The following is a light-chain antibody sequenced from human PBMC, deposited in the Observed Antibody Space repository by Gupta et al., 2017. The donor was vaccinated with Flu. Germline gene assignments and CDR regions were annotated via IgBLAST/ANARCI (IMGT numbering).Light chain of an antibody. CDR3: AAWDDSLSGWV. J-gene: IGLJ3*02. CDR2: GNN. CDR1: SSNIGSNY. V-gene: IGLV1-47*01. Sequence: QSVLTQPPSASGTPGQRVTISCSGSSSNIGSNYVYWYQQLPGTAPKLLIYGNNQRPSGVPDRFSGSKSGTSASLAISGLRSEDEADYYCAAWDDSLSGWVFGGGTKLTVI.